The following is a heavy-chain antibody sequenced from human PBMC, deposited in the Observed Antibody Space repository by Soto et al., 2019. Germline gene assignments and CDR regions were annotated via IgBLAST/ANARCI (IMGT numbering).Heavy chain of an antibody. D-gene: IGHD3-10*01. CDR2: INPNSGDT. Sequence: GASVKVSCKASGYTFTGYYMHWVRQAPGQGLEWMGWINPNSGDTNYAQKFQGRVTMTRDTSISTAYMELSRLRSDDTAVYYCANYGSAFYGMDVWGQGTTVTVSS. CDR3: ANYGSAFYGMDV. J-gene: IGHJ6*02. CDR1: GYTFTGYY. V-gene: IGHV1-2*02.